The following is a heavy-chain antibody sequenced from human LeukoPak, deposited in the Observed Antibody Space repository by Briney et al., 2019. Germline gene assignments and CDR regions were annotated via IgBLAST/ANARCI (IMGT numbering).Heavy chain of an antibody. Sequence: HTGRSLRLSCAASGFTVSSYWMSWVRQAPGKGLEWVANIKQDGSEKYYVDSVKGRFTISRDNAKNSLYLQMNSLRAEDTAVYYCARAIWFGELDTLDYWGQGTLVTVSS. CDR3: ARAIWFGELDTLDY. D-gene: IGHD3-10*01. J-gene: IGHJ4*02. CDR2: IKQDGSEK. V-gene: IGHV3-7*01. CDR1: GFTVSSYW.